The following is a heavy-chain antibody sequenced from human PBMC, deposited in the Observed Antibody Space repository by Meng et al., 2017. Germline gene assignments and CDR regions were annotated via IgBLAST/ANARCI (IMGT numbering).Heavy chain of an antibody. J-gene: IGHJ4*02. CDR2: ISWNSDII. CDR3: ARAGYSSGWRLN. V-gene: IGHV3-9*01. D-gene: IGHD6-19*01. CDR1: GFSFDDFA. Sequence: SLKISCAASGFSFDDFAMHWVRQAPGKGLEWVSGISWNSDIIGYADSVKGRFIISRDKAKNSLYLQMNSLRAEDTSVYYCARAGYSSGWRLNWGQGTLVTVSS.